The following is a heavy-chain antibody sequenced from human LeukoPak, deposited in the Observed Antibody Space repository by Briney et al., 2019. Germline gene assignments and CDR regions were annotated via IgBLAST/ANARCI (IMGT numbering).Heavy chain of an antibody. Sequence: PGGSLRLSCAASGFTFSSYSMNWVRQAPGKGLEWVSAISGSGGSTYYADSVKGRFTISRDNSKNTLYLQMNSLRAEDTAVYYCAKQLSRSSWRSYWGQGTLVTVSS. D-gene: IGHD6-13*01. CDR1: GFTFSSYS. J-gene: IGHJ4*02. CDR3: AKQLSRSSWRSY. CDR2: ISGSGGST. V-gene: IGHV3-23*01.